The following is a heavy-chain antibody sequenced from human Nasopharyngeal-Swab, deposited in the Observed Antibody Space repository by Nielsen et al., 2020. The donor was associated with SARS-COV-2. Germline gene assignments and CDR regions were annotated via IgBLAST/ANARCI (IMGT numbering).Heavy chain of an antibody. J-gene: IGHJ4*02. CDR3: ARDRYLFSEEYCFDY. CDR1: GFTFSRHA. V-gene: IGHV3-30*09. Sequence: GESLKIPCEAPGFTFSRHAMHWVRQAPGKGLEWLAIISYDGSNKKSADSMKGRIATSRDNSKKTLYLHLNSLRAEDTAVYYCARDRYLFSEEYCFDYWGQGTLVTVSS. CDR2: ISYDGSNK. D-gene: IGHD2/OR15-2a*01.